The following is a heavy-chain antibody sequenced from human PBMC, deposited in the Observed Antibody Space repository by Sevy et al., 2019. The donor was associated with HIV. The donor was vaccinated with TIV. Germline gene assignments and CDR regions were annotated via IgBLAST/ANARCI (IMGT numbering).Heavy chain of an antibody. Sequence: GGSLRLSCAASGFTFSDHYMEWVRQPPGKGLEWVGRIRNKADNYNTEYAPTVKGGFTISRDDDKNSLYQLMNSVKTEDTVVYYCATHAGIAAAGRVFDYWGQGTLVTVSS. CDR2: IRNKADNYNT. D-gene: IGHD6-13*01. CDR1: GFTFSDHY. J-gene: IGHJ4*02. CDR3: ATHAGIAAAGRVFDY. V-gene: IGHV3-72*01.